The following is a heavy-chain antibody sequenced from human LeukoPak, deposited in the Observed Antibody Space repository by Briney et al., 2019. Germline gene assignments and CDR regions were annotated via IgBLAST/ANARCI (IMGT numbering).Heavy chain of an antibody. CDR3: ARGLLWFGELYLGVDY. V-gene: IGHV1-2*02. CDR2: INPNSGGT. J-gene: IGHJ4*02. D-gene: IGHD3-10*01. Sequence: GASVKVSCKASGYTFTGCYMHWVREAPGQGLEWMGWINPNSGGTNYAQKFQGRVTMTRDTSISTAYMELSRLRSDDTAVYYCARGLLWFGELYLGVDYWGQGTLVTVSS. CDR1: GYTFTGCY.